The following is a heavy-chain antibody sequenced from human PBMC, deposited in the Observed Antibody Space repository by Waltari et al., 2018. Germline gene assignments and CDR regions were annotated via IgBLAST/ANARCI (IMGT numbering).Heavy chain of an antibody. Sequence: QVQLQESGPGLVKPSETLSLTCTVPGGSISSYYWSWIRPPAGKGLEWIGRIYTSGSTNYNPSLKSRVTMSVDTSKNQFSLKLSSVTAADTAVYYCARGVVIRPYYYYMDVWGKGTTVTISS. J-gene: IGHJ6*03. CDR1: GGSISSYY. CDR2: IYTSGST. CDR3: ARGVVIRPYYYYMDV. V-gene: IGHV4-4*07. D-gene: IGHD3-3*01.